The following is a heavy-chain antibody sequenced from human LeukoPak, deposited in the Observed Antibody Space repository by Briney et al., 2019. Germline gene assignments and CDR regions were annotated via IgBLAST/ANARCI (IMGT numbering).Heavy chain of an antibody. J-gene: IGHJ6*03. CDR3: AKDLEMVAPLPFSYYYYMDA. V-gene: IGHV3-23*01. CDR2: INGSGSST. D-gene: IGHD2-15*01. Sequence: PGGSLRLSCAASGFTFSSYAMSWVRQAPGKGLEWVADINGSGSSTYYADSVKGRFTISRDNAKNTLYLQMNSLRAEDTAVYYSAKDLEMVAPLPFSYYYYMDAWGKGTTVTASS. CDR1: GFTFSSYA.